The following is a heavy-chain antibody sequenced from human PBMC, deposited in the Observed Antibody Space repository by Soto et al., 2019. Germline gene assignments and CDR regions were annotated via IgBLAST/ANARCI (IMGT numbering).Heavy chain of an antibody. CDR1: GFTFTRYS. V-gene: IGHV3-21*06. Sequence: KPGGSLRLSCAASGFTFTRYSMNWVRQAPGKGLEWVSSISSTTHYIYYADSMRGRFTISRDNAKNAVYLEMNSLRAEDTAVYYCARESEDLTSNFDYWGQGTLGTVSS. CDR3: ARESEDLTSNFDY. J-gene: IGHJ4*02. CDR2: ISSTTHYI.